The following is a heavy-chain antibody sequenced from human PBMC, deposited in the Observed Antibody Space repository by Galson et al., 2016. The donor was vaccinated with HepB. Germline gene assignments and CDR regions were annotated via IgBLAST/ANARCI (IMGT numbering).Heavy chain of an antibody. D-gene: IGHD2-15*01. J-gene: IGHJ4*02. V-gene: IGHV3-15*07. CDR1: GFTFTDAW. CDR2: IKSNADGGTT. CDR3: FTDPEEYSGYCSGGTCYDPDY. Sequence: SLRLSCAASGFTFTDAWMNWVRQAAGKGLEWVGRIKSNADGGTTHYAAPVKGRFTISRDDSKNTLYLHMNSLQADDTAVYYCFTDPEEYSGYCSGGTCYDPDYWGQGTLATVSS.